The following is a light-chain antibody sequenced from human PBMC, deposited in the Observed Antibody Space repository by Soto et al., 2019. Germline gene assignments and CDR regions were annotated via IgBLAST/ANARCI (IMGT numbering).Light chain of an antibody. CDR3: QQRSNWTLAT. J-gene: IGKJ1*01. CDR1: QSVSSY. V-gene: IGKV3-11*01. CDR2: DAS. Sequence: EIVLTQSPATLSLSPGERATLSCRASQSVSSYLAWYQQKPGQAPRLLIYDASNRATGIPARFSGSGSGTDFTLTISSLEPEDFAVYYCQQRSNWTLATFGQGTKVEIK.